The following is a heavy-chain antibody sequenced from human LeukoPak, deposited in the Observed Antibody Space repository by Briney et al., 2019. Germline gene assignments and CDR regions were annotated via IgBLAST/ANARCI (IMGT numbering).Heavy chain of an antibody. V-gene: IGHV4-59*01. D-gene: IGHD2-21*02. Sequence: SETLSLTCTVSGGSISSYYWSWIRQPPGKGLEWIGYIYYSGSTNYNPSRKSRVTISVDTSKNQFSLKLSSVTAADTAVYYCTRGARVTPFDYWGQGTLVTVSS. CDR3: TRGARVTPFDY. CDR1: GGSISSYY. J-gene: IGHJ4*02. CDR2: IYYSGST.